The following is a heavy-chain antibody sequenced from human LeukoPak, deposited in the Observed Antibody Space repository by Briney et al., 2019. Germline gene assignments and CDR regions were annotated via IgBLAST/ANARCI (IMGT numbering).Heavy chain of an antibody. CDR3: ARGDFWSGYYTGLY. Sequence: GGSLRLSCAASGFTFSSYAMSWVRQVPGKGLEWVSTISASGGTTYYADSVKGRFTISRHNSKNTLYLQMDSLRDEDTAVYYCARGDFWSGYYTGLYWGQGTLVTVSS. J-gene: IGHJ4*02. V-gene: IGHV3-23*01. D-gene: IGHD3-3*01. CDR2: ISASGGTT. CDR1: GFTFSSYA.